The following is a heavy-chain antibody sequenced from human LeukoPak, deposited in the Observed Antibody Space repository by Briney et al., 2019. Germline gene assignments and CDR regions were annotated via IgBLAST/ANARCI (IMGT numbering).Heavy chain of an antibody. Sequence: GSLRLSCAASGFTFNSFWMYWVRQAPGKGLEWVSSISSSGSYIYYADSVKGRFTISRDNAKNSLYLQMNSLRAEDTAVYYCARYYDSSGLGFDPWGQGTLVTVSS. CDR2: ISSSGSYI. J-gene: IGHJ5*02. CDR3: ARYYDSSGLGFDP. V-gene: IGHV3-21*01. D-gene: IGHD3-22*01. CDR1: GFTFNSFW.